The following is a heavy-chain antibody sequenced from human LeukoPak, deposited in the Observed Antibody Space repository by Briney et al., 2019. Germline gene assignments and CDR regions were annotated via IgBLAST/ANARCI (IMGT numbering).Heavy chain of an antibody. Sequence: PGVSLRLSCAASGFTFSTYTMNWVRQAPGKGLEWVSSIGGGGRYIYYADSMQGRFTISRDNAKNSLFLQMHSLSAEDTALYYCARVSRVAYTSSWYLDYWGQGTLVTVSS. J-gene: IGHJ4*02. D-gene: IGHD6-13*01. CDR3: ARVSRVAYTSSWYLDY. CDR1: GFTFSTYT. V-gene: IGHV3-21*01. CDR2: IGGGGRYI.